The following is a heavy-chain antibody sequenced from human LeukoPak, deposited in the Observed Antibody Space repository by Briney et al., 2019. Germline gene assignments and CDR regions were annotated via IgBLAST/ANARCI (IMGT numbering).Heavy chain of an antibody. CDR1: GFTFRSYE. D-gene: IGHD3-3*01. CDR2: IGPSGDTI. CDR3: APDDFWSGNLDY. Sequence: GGSLRLSCAASGFTFRSYEMNWVRQAPGKGLEWVSYIGPSGDTIYYADSVKGRFTISRDNAKNSLYLQMNSLRAEDTAVYYCAPDDFWSGNLDYWGQGTLVTVSS. J-gene: IGHJ4*02. V-gene: IGHV3-48*03.